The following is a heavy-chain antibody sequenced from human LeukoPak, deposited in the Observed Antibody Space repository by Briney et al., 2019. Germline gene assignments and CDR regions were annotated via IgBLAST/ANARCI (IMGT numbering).Heavy chain of an antibody. V-gene: IGHV3-7*01. CDR1: GFTFSSYW. CDR2: IKQDGGEK. CDR3: ARDLGGYYYDSSGYYYYYYYGMDV. D-gene: IGHD3-22*01. J-gene: IGHJ6*02. Sequence: GGSLRLSCAASGFTFSSYWMSWVRQAPGKGLEWVANIKQDGGEKYYVDSVKGRFTISRDNAKNSLYLQMNSLRAEDTAVYYCARDLGGYYYDSSGYYYYYYYGMDVWGQGTTVTVSS.